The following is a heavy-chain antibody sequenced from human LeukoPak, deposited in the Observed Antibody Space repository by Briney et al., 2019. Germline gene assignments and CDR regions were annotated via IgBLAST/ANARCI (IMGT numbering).Heavy chain of an antibody. V-gene: IGHV1-2*02. D-gene: IGHD6-13*01. CDR2: INLNSGVT. Sequence: ASVKVSCKASGYTFTSYGISWVRQAPGQGLEWMGWINLNSGVTRYAQKFQDRVTMTRDTSITTAYMELSRLRSDDTAVYYCARDETAATGIAMDVWGQGTTVTVSS. J-gene: IGHJ6*02. CDR1: GYTFTSYG. CDR3: ARDETAATGIAMDV.